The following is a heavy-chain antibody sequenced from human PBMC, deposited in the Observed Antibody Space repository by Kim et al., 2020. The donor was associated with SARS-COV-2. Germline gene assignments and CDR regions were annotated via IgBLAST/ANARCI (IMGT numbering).Heavy chain of an antibody. D-gene: IGHD6-6*01. V-gene: IGHV4-39*07. CDR3: ARVPTKGIAARAYWYFDL. CDR2: IYYSGST. CDR1: GGSISSSSYY. J-gene: IGHJ2*01. Sequence: SETLSLTCTVSGGSISSSSYYWGWIRQPPGKGLEWIGSIYYSGSTYYNPSLKSRVTISVDTSKNQFSLKLSSVTAADTAVYYCARVPTKGIAARAYWYFDLWGRGTLVTVSS.